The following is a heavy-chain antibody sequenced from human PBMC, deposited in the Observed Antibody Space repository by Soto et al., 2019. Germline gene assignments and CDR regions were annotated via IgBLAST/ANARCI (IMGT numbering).Heavy chain of an antibody. J-gene: IGHJ3*02. CDR3: AADSSGYGAFDI. CDR1: GFTFTSSA. CDR2: IVVGSGNT. V-gene: IGHV1-58*01. Sequence: QMQLVQSGPEVKKPGTSVKVSCKASGFTFTSSAVQWVRQARGQRLEWIGRIVVGSGNTNYAQKFQERVTITRDMSTSTAYMELSSLRSEDTAVYYCAADSSGYGAFDIWGQGTMVTVSS. D-gene: IGHD3-22*01.